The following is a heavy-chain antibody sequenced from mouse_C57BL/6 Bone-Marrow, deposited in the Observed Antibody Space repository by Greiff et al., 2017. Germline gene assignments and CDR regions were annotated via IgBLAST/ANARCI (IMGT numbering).Heavy chain of an antibody. V-gene: IGHV3-6*01. CDR2: ISYDGSN. J-gene: IGHJ2*01. D-gene: IGHD2-5*01. CDR1: GYSITSGYY. CDR3: ARDKDYSNYPCYFDY. Sequence: EVKLMESGPGLVKPSQSLSLTCSVTGYSITSGYYWNWIRQFPGNKLEWMGYISYDGSNNYNPSLKNRISITRDTSKNQFFLKLNSVTTEDTATYYCARDKDYSNYPCYFDYWGQGTTLTVSS.